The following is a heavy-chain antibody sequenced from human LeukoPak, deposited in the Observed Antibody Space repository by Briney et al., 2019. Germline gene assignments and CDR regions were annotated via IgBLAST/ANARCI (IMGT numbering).Heavy chain of an antibody. CDR3: ARDGDLDSTTGAFDI. CDR2: ISGSGDTT. Sequence: GGSLRLSCAASGFTFSIFAMTWVRQAPGKGLEWVSAISGSGDTTYYADSVKGRFTISRDNSKNTLYLQMNSLRAEDTAVYYCARDGDLDSTTGAFDIWGQGTMVTVSS. D-gene: IGHD7-27*01. V-gene: IGHV3-23*01. J-gene: IGHJ3*02. CDR1: GFTFSIFA.